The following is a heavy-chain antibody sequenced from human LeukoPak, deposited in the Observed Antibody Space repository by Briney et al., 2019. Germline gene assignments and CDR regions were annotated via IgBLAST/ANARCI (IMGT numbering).Heavy chain of an antibody. V-gene: IGHV3-21*01. CDR3: AKDRGSGDY. D-gene: IGHD3-10*01. CDR1: AFNFSDFS. CDR2: ISSSGTYK. Sequence: GGSLRLSCVASAFNFSDFSMNWVRQAPGKGLEWVSSISSSGTYKYYADSVKGRFTISRDNSKNTLYLQMNSLRAEDTAVYYCAKDRGSGDYWGQGTLVTVSS. J-gene: IGHJ4*02.